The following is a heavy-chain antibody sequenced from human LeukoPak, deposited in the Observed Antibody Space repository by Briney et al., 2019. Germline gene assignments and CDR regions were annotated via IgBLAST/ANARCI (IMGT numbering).Heavy chain of an antibody. J-gene: IGHJ5*02. CDR2: ISGSGGST. V-gene: IGHV3-23*01. D-gene: IGHD3-10*01. Sequence: PGGSLRLSCAASGFTFSSYAMSWVRQAPGKGLEWVSAISGSGGSTYYADSVKGRFTISRDNSKNTLYLQMNSLRAEDTAVYYCAKPMVRGVYTNWFDPWGQGTLVTVSS. CDR1: GFTFSSYA. CDR3: AKPMVRGVYTNWFDP.